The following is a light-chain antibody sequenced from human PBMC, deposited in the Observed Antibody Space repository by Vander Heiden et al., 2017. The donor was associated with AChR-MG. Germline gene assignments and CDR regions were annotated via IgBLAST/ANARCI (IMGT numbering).Light chain of an antibody. V-gene: IGLV3-1*01. Sequence: SYDLTQPPTASVSPGQTASVTCSGDKLVNKYVSWYQQKAGQSPMLVIYQGSRRTSGIPGRFSASNSGSTATLTIGGTKAVGEADYYCQAWDIGTYVFGSGTKVTVL. CDR3: QAWDIGTYV. CDR2: QGS. CDR1: KLVNKY. J-gene: IGLJ1*01.